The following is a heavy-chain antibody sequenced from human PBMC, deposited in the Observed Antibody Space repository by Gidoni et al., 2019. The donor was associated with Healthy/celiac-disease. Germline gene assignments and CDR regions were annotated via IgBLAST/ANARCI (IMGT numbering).Heavy chain of an antibody. D-gene: IGHD6-6*01. CDR1: GFTFSSYA. J-gene: IGHJ5*02. Sequence: EVQLLESGGGLVQPGGSLRLSCAASGFTFSSYAMSWVRQAPGKGLEWVSAISGSGGSTYYADSVKGRFTISRDNSKNTLYLQMNSLRAEDTAVYYCAKDERTGSSPYPDGGFDPWGQGTLVTVSS. V-gene: IGHV3-23*01. CDR3: AKDERTGSSPYPDGGFDP. CDR2: ISGSGGST.